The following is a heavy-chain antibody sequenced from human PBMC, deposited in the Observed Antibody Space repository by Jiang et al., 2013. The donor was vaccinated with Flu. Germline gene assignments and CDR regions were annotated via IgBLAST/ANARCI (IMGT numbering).Heavy chain of an antibody. J-gene: IGHJ6*02. CDR1: GGSISSGGYY. V-gene: IGHV4-31*03. Sequence: GSGLVKPSQTLSLTCTVSGGSISSGGYYWSWIRQHPGKGLEWIGYIYYSGSTYYNPSLKSRVTISVDTSKNQFSLKLSSVTAADTAVYYCARGIVVVPAALIGDYYYGMDVWGQGTTVTVSS. CDR2: IYYSGST. CDR3: ARGIVVVPAALIGDYYYGMDV. D-gene: IGHD2-2*01.